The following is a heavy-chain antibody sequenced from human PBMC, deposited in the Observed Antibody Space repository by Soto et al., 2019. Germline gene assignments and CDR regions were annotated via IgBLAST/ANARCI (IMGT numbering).Heavy chain of an antibody. D-gene: IGHD3-9*01. V-gene: IGHV3-23*01. CDR1: GFTFSSYA. CDR2: ISGSGDST. Sequence: GGSLRLSCAASGFTFSSYAMRWVRQAPGKGLEWVSAISGSGDSTYYADSVKGRFTISRDNSKNTLYLQMNTLRAEDTAVYYCAKDTYDILTGYTFGYFDYWGQGTLVTVSS. J-gene: IGHJ4*02. CDR3: AKDTYDILTGYTFGYFDY.